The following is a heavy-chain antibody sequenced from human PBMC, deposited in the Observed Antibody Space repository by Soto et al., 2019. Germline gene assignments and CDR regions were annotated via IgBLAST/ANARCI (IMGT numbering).Heavy chain of an antibody. D-gene: IGHD3-10*01. Sequence: PGGSLRLSCAASGFTFSSYGMHWVRQAPGKGLEWVAVISYDGSNKYYADSVKGRFTISRDNSKNTLYLQMNSLRAEDTAVYYCAKDHQNSWFGELSDWGQGTLVTVSS. CDR2: ISYDGSNK. V-gene: IGHV3-30*18. CDR1: GFTFSSYG. J-gene: IGHJ4*02. CDR3: AKDHQNSWFGELSD.